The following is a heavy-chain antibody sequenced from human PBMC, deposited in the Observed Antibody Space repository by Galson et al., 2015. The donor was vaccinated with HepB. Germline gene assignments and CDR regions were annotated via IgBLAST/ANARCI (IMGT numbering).Heavy chain of an antibody. CDR1: GYTFTNYA. J-gene: IGHJ5*02. CDR2: INTNTGNP. Sequence: SVKVSCKASGYTFTNYAMNWVRQAPGQGLEWMGWINTNTGNPTYAQGFTGRFVFSLDTSVSTAYLQISTLKAEDTAVYYCARTPYYGAGTYNNAWFDPWGQGTLVTVSS. CDR3: ARTPYYGAGTYNNAWFDP. D-gene: IGHD3-10*01. V-gene: IGHV7-4-1*02.